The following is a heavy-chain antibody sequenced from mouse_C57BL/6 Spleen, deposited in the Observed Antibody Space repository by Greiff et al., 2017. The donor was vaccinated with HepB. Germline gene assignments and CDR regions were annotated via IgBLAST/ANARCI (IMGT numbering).Heavy chain of an antibody. CDR2: IYPRSGNT. Sequence: VKLMESGAELARPGASVKLSCKASGYTFTSYGISWVKQRTGQGLEWIGEIYPRSGNTYYNEKFKGKATLTADKSSSTAYMELRSLTSEDSAVYFCARKGDSNWFAYWGQGTLVTVSA. D-gene: IGHD2-5*01. CDR1: GYTFTSYG. J-gene: IGHJ3*01. V-gene: IGHV1-81*01. CDR3: ARKGDSNWFAY.